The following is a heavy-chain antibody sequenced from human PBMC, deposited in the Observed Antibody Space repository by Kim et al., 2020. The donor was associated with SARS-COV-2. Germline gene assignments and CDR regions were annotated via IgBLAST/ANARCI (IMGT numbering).Heavy chain of an antibody. D-gene: IGHD4-4*01. CDR3: AKEDSKRYFVYYGMDV. J-gene: IGHJ6*02. Sequence: PSLNSRVAISVDTSKNQVSLQLSSVTAADTAVYYCAKEDSKRYFVYYGMDVWGQGTTVTVSS. V-gene: IGHV4-31*02.